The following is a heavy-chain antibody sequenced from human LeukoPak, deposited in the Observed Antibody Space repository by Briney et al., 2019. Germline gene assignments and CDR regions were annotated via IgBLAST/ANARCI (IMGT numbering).Heavy chain of an antibody. Sequence: ASVKVSCKASGYPFTSYDINWVRQATGQGLEWMGWMNPNSGNTGYAQKFQGRVTMTRNTSISTAYMELSSLRSEDTAVYYCARSGVDTYGLQASGDFDYWGQGILVTVSS. CDR2: MNPNSGNT. J-gene: IGHJ4*02. V-gene: IGHV1-8*01. D-gene: IGHD5-18*01. CDR1: GYPFTSYD. CDR3: ARSGVDTYGLQASGDFDY.